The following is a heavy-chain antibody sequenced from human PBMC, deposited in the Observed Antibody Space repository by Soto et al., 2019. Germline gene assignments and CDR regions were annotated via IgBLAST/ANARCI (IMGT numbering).Heavy chain of an antibody. CDR3: ARDPTGYHRNMDV. V-gene: IGHV1-69*08. CDR1: GGTFSSYT. D-gene: IGHD3-9*01. Sequence: QVQLVQSGAEVKKPGSSVKVSCKASGGTFSSYTISWVRQAPGQGLEWMGRIIPILGIANYAQKFQGRVTITANKSTSTAYMELSSLRSEDTAVYYCARDPTGYHRNMDVWGKGTTVTVSS. CDR2: IIPILGIA. J-gene: IGHJ6*03.